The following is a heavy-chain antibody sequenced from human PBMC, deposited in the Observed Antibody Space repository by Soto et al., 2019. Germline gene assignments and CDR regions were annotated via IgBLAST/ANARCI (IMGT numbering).Heavy chain of an antibody. CDR1: GFSFSSFA. J-gene: IGHJ4*02. CDR3: ARENSVQAWLHHFDH. CDR2: ISDDGASI. Sequence: EVQLVESGGALVQPGGSLRLSCEASGFSFSSFAMNWVRQAPGRGLEWVSYISDDGASIYYADSLKGRFTISRDNAKNSLSLQMNILRAEDTAVYYCARENSVQAWLHHFDHWGLGTLVTVSS. V-gene: IGHV3-48*03. D-gene: IGHD5-18*01.